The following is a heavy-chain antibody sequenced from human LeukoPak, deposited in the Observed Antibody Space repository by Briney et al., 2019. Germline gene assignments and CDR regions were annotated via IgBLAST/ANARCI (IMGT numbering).Heavy chain of an antibody. CDR3: AKDVGDILTGCIDY. Sequence: GGSLRLSCAASGFTFSSFGMHWVRQAPGKGLEWVSAVTGSGDNTYYADSVKGRFTISRDNSKNTLFLQMNSLRVEDTATYYCAKDVGDILTGCIDYWGQGTLVTVSS. J-gene: IGHJ4*02. D-gene: IGHD3-9*01. CDR2: VTGSGDNT. V-gene: IGHV3-23*01. CDR1: GFTFSSFG.